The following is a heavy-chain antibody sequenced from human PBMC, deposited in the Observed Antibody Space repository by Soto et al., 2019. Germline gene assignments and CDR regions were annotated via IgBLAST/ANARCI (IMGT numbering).Heavy chain of an antibody. J-gene: IGHJ2*01. D-gene: IGHD4-17*01. Sequence: QVQLQESGPGLVKPSQTLSLTCTVSGGSISSGDYYWSWIRQPPGKGLEWIGYIYYSGSTYYNPSLKIRVTTPXXXSXXQFSLKLSSVTAADTAVYYCAREPTLYGDHRYFDLWGRGTLVTVSS. V-gene: IGHV4-30-4*01. CDR2: IYYSGST. CDR3: AREPTLYGDHRYFDL. CDR1: GGSISSGDYY.